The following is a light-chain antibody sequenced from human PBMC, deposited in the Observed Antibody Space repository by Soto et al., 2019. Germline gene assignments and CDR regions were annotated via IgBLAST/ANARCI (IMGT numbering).Light chain of an antibody. J-gene: IGLJ3*02. V-gene: IGLV1-44*01. Sequence: QSVLTQPPSASGTPGQRVTMSCSGSSSNIGSYPVNWFQQLPGTAPKLLISNNSQRPSGVPDRFSGSKSGTTASLAISGLQSEDEADYHCATWDDSLNAWLFGGGTQLTVL. CDR3: ATWDDSLNAWL. CDR1: SSNIGSYP. CDR2: NNS.